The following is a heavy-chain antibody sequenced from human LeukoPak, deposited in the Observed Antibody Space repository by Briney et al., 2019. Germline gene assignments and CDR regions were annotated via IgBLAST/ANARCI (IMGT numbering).Heavy chain of an antibody. J-gene: IGHJ4*02. V-gene: IGHV1-24*01. CDR1: GYTLTELS. CDR2: FDPEDGET. D-gene: IGHD1-26*01. CDR3: ATEQVSASSTTYFDY. Sequence: GASVKVSCKVSGYTLTELSMHWVRQAPGKGLEWMGGFDPEDGETIYAQKFQGRVTMTEDTSTDTAYMELGSLRSEDTAVYYCATEQVSASSTTYFDYWGQGTLVTVSS.